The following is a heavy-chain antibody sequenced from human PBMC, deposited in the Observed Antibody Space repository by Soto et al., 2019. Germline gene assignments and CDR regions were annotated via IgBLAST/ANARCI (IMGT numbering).Heavy chain of an antibody. CDR1: GGSISSYY. CDR2: IYYSGST. D-gene: IGHD5-18*01. V-gene: IGHV4-59*08. Sequence: SETLSLTCTVSGGSISSYYWSWIRQPPGKGLEYIGYIYYSGSTNYIPSLKSRVTISVDTSKNQFSLNLSSVTAADTAVYYCARLSGTAMATFDYWGQGTLVTVSS. J-gene: IGHJ4*02. CDR3: ARLSGTAMATFDY.